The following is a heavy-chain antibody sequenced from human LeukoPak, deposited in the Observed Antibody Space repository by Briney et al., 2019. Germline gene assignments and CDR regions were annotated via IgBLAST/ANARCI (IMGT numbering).Heavy chain of an antibody. D-gene: IGHD1-26*01. CDR2: INHSGSS. CDR3: ARGRGSYYRY. J-gene: IGHJ4*02. CDR1: GSSFSAYY. V-gene: IGHV4-34*01. Sequence: NPSETLSLTCAVYGSSFSAYYWSWIRQPPGKGLEWIGEINHSGSSNYDPSLKRRVTISVDTSKSQFSLKLSPVTAADTAVYYCARGRGSYYRYWGQGTLVTVSS.